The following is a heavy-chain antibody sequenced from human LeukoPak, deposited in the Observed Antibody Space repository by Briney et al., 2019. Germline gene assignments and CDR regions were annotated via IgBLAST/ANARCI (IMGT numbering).Heavy chain of an antibody. CDR1: GGSISSYY. V-gene: IGHV4-59*01. CDR2: IYYSGST. J-gene: IGHJ4*02. CDR3: ARDLGYSYGNYFDY. D-gene: IGHD5-18*01. Sequence: PSETLSLTCTVSGGSISSYYWSWIRQPPGKGLEWIGYIYYSGSTNYNPSLTSRVTISVDTSKNQFSLKLSSVTAADTAVYYCARDLGYSYGNYFDYWGQGTLVTVSS.